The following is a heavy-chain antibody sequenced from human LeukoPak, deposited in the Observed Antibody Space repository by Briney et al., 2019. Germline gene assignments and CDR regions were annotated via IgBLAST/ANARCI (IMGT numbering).Heavy chain of an antibody. Sequence: SETLSLTCAVYGGSFSGYYWSWIRQPPGKGLEWIGEINHSGSTNYNPSLKSRVTISVDTSKNQFSLKLSSVTAADTAVYYCARVTPYYYDSSGYYRAARLDYWGQGTLVTASS. CDR2: INHSGST. D-gene: IGHD3-22*01. V-gene: IGHV4-34*01. CDR1: GGSFSGYY. CDR3: ARVTPYYYDSSGYYRAARLDY. J-gene: IGHJ4*02.